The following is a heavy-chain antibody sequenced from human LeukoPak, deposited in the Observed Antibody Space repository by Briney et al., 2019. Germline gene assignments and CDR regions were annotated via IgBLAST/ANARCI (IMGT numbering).Heavy chain of an antibody. Sequence: SETLSLTCTVSGGSISSYSWSWIRQPPGKGLEWIGYIYYSGGTNYNPSLKSRVTISVDTSKNQFSLKLSSVTAADTAVYYCARPDTYYVKPFDYWGQGTLVTVSS. D-gene: IGHD3-10*02. V-gene: IGHV4-59*01. CDR2: IYYSGGT. CDR1: GGSISSYS. J-gene: IGHJ4*02. CDR3: ARPDTYYVKPFDY.